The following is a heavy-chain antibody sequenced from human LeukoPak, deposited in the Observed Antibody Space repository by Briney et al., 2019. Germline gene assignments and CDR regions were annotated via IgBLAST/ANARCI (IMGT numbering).Heavy chain of an antibody. CDR1: GFTFSHFG. J-gene: IGHJ1*01. Sequence: GGSLRLSCAASGFTFSHFGFHWVRQAPGKGLEWVAVIWSDGTNKYYGDSMKGRFIIYRDDSHNTVYLQMNSLRVQDTAIYYCAKDAQRGFDYSNSLEYWGQGSLVTVSS. CDR2: IWSDGTNK. CDR3: AKDAQRGFDYSNSLEY. V-gene: IGHV3-33*06. D-gene: IGHD4-11*01.